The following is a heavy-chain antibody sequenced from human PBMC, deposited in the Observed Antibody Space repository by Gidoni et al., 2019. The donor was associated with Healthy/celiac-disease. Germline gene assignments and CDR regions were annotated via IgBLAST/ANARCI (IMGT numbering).Heavy chain of an antibody. CDR3: AKHPAAAGILTTRHNWFDP. D-gene: IGHD6-13*01. Sequence: EVQPFESGGGLVQPGGSLRLSCAASGFTFSSYAMRWVRQAPGKGLEWVSAISGSVWSTYYADSVKGRFTIYRDNSKNTLYLQMNSLRAEDTAVYYCAKHPAAAGILTTRHNWFDPWGQGTLVTVSS. J-gene: IGHJ5*02. CDR1: GFTFSSYA. CDR2: ISGSVWST. V-gene: IGHV3-23*01.